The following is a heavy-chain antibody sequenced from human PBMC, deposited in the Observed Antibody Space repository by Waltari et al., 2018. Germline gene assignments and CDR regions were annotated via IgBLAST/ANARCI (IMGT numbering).Heavy chain of an antibody. CDR1: AYSISVGYY. CDR3: ARVGPYCSSTSCHPSYFDY. J-gene: IGHJ4*02. CDR2: IYHSGST. Sequence: QVRLQELYPGLVKPSETLSLTCTISAYSISVGYYWGSIRLPPGKGLEWIGSIYHSGSTYYNPSLKSRVTISVDTSKNQFSLKLSTVTAADTAVYYCARVGPYCSSTSCHPSYFDYWGQGTLVTVSS. V-gene: IGHV4-38-2*02. D-gene: IGHD2-2*01.